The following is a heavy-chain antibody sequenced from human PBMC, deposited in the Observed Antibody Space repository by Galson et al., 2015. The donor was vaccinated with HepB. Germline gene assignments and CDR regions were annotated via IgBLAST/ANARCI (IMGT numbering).Heavy chain of an antibody. CDR2: ISYDGSNK. J-gene: IGHJ6*02. V-gene: IGHV3-30*03. Sequence: SLRLSCAASGFSFTNYGMHWVRQAPGKGLEWVAVISYDGSNKYHADSMKGRFTISRDNSKNTVYLQMNSLRPEDTAVYCCARDPRGVSTTQFYYYGMDVWGQGTTVTVSS. D-gene: IGHD5/OR15-5a*01. CDR1: GFSFTNYG. CDR3: ARDPRGVSTTQFYYYGMDV.